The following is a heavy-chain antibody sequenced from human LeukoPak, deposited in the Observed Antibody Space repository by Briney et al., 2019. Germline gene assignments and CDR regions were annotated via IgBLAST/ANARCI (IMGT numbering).Heavy chain of an antibody. CDR2: IYYSGST. D-gene: IGHD3-10*01. J-gene: IGHJ4*02. CDR3: ARASDDYYYGSGSYLGRIDY. Sequence: SETLSLTCTVSGGSISIYYWTWIRQPPGKGLEWIGYIYYSGSTNYNPSLKSRVTISVDTSKSQFSLKMSSVTAADTAVYYCARASDDYYYGSGSYLGRIDYWGQGTLVTVSS. CDR1: GGSISIYY. V-gene: IGHV4-59*01.